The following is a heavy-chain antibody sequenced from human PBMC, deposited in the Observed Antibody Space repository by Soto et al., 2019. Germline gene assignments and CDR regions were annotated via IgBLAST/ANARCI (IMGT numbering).Heavy chain of an antibody. D-gene: IGHD6-19*01. CDR1: GFTFSSYA. J-gene: IGHJ4*02. CDR2: ISYDGSNK. V-gene: IGHV3-30-3*01. CDR3: AREHSSGWYYFDY. Sequence: GGSLRLSCAASGFTFSSYAMHWVRQAPGKGLEWVAVISYDGSNKYYPDSVKGRFTISRDNSKNTLYLQMNSLRAEDTAVYYCAREHSSGWYYFDYWGQGTLVTVSS.